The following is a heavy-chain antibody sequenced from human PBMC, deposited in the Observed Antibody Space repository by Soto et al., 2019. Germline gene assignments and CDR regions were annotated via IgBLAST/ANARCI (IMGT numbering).Heavy chain of an antibody. CDR3: ARDGQLDY. Sequence: VASVKVSCKASGYTFTSHYMHWVRQAPGQGLEWMGIINPIVGDTSYAQKVQGRVTMTRDTSTSTVYMELSSLRSEDTAVYYCARDGQLDYWGQGTLVTVSS. J-gene: IGHJ4*02. D-gene: IGHD6-6*01. CDR2: INPIVGDT. CDR1: GYTFTSHY. V-gene: IGHV1-46*01.